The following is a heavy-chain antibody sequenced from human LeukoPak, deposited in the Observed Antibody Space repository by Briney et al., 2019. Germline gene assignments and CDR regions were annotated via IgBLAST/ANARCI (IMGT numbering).Heavy chain of an antibody. D-gene: IGHD3-10*01. Sequence: SETLSLTCTVSGGSISSGGYYWSWIRQHPGKGLEWIGYIYYSGSTYYNPSLKSRVTITVDTSKNQFSLKLSSVTDADTAVYYCAREYRPFTMVRGVIITWGQGTLVTVSS. CDR3: AREYRPFTMVRGVIIT. V-gene: IGHV4-31*03. J-gene: IGHJ5*02. CDR2: IYYSGST. CDR1: GGSISSGGYY.